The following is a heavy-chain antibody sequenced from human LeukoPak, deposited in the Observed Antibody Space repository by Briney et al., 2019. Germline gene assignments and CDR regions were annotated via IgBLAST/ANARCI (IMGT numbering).Heavy chain of an antibody. D-gene: IGHD5-12*01. Sequence: GGSLRLSCAASGFTVSNNYMTWVRQAPGKGLEWVSVIYSGGSTYYADSVKGRFTISRDNSKNTLYLQMNSLRAEDTAVYYCARDSGYGALDYWGQGTLVTVSS. J-gene: IGHJ4*02. CDR2: IYSGGST. V-gene: IGHV3-53*01. CDR3: ARDSGYGALDY. CDR1: GFTVSNNY.